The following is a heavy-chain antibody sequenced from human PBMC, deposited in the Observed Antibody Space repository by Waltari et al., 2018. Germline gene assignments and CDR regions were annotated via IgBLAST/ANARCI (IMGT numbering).Heavy chain of an antibody. Sequence: QVQLQESGPGLVTPSETLSLTCAVSNFSISDGYYLCWIRQSPGKGLEWIGSIYHSGTTHYNPSLESRVTISVDRSRNQFSLKVTSVSAADTAVYFCARDQRFLESLYPYYYALDAWGRGITVTVSS. J-gene: IGHJ6*02. D-gene: IGHD3-3*01. CDR3: ARDQRFLESLYPYYYALDA. V-gene: IGHV4-38-2*02. CDR2: IYHSGTT. CDR1: NFSISDGYY.